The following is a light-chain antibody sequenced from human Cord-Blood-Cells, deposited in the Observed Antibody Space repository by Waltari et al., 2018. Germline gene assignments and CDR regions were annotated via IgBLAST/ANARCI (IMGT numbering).Light chain of an antibody. CDR1: QSVSSSY. V-gene: IGKV3-20*01. Sequence: EIVLTQSPGTLSLSPGERATLSCRASQSVSSSYLAWYQQKPGQAPRLLIYGASSRATGIPDRFSGSGSETDFTLTISRLEPEDFAVYYCQQYGSSLYTIGQGTKLEIK. CDR2: GAS. J-gene: IGKJ2*01. CDR3: QQYGSSLYT.